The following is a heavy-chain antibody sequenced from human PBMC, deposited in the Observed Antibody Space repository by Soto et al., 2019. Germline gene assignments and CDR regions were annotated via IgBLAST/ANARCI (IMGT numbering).Heavy chain of an antibody. D-gene: IGHD6-6*01. CDR2: ISSSSSYI. CDR3: ARDQFSEYSGSGDYYYYMAV. CDR1: GFTFSSYS. V-gene: IGHV3-21*01. J-gene: IGHJ6*03. Sequence: GGSLRLSCAASGFTFSSYSMNWVRQGPGKGLEWVSSISSSSSYIYYADSVKGRFTISRDNAKNSLYLQMNSLRAEDTAVYYCARDQFSEYSGSGDYYYYMAVGGKGTTVTVSS.